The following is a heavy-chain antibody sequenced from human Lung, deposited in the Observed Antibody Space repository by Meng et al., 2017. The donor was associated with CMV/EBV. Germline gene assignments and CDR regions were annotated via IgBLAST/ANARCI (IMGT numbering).Heavy chain of an antibody. D-gene: IGHD6-13*01. CDR2: IYYSGST. CDR3: ARLYSSSWFLPCGMDV. J-gene: IGHJ6*02. Sequence: SETLSLXXTVSGGSISSYYWSWIRQPPGKGLEWIGYIYYSGSTNYNPSLKSRVTISLDTSKNQFSLKLISVTAADTAVYYCARLYSSSWFLPCGMDVWGQGXTVTVSS. V-gene: IGHV4-59*01. CDR1: GGSISSYY.